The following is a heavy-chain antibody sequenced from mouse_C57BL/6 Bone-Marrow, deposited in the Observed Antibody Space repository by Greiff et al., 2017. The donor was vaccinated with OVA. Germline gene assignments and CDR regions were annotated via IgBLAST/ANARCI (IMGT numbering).Heavy chain of an antibody. J-gene: IGHJ4*01. V-gene: IGHV1-82*01. CDR1: GYAFSSSW. CDR3: ARRATVVAYYYAMDY. D-gene: IGHD1-1*01. Sequence: QVQLKQSGPELVKPGASVKISCKASGYAFSSSWMNWVKQRPGKGLEWIGRIYPGDGDTNYNGKFKGKATLTADKSSSTAYMQLSSLTSEDSAVYSCARRATVVAYYYAMDYWGQGTSVTVSS. CDR2: IYPGDGDT.